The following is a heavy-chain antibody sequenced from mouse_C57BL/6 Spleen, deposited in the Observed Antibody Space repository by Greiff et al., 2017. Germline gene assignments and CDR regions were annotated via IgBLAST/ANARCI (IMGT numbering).Heavy chain of an antibody. D-gene: IGHD1-1*01. CDR1: GFTFSSYA. V-gene: IGHV5-4*01. Sequence: EVKVVESGGGLVKPGGSLKLSCAASGFTFSSYAMSWVRQTPEKRLEWVATISDGGSYTYYPDNVKGRFTISRDNAKNNLYLQMSHLKSEATAMYYCARETLHYYGSSHWYFDVWGTGTTVTVSS. CDR3: ARETLHYYGSSHWYFDV. CDR2: ISDGGSYT. J-gene: IGHJ1*03.